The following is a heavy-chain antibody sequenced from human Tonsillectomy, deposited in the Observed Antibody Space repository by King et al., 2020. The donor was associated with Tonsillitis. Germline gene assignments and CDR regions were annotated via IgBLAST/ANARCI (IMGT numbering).Heavy chain of an antibody. CDR1: GAAFSSFA. J-gene: IGHJ6*02. CDR3: ARDRGGDGYLQDYYYYGMDV. Sequence: QLVQSGAEVKKPGSSVKVSCKASGAAFSSFAISWVRQAPGQGLEWVGGIIPIFGTANYAQKFKGRVTITADDSTSTAYMELSSLRSEDTAVYYCARDRGGDGYLQDYYYYGMDVWGQGTTVTVSS. D-gene: IGHD5-24*01. V-gene: IGHV1-69*01. CDR2: IIPIFGTA.